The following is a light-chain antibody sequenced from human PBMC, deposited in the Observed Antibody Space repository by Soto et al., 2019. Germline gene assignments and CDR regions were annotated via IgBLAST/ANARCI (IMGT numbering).Light chain of an antibody. CDR3: QQYGTSPLT. CDR2: GAS. CDR1: QSVNGRY. Sequence: EVVLTQSPGTLSLSPGERATLSCRASQSVNGRYLAWYQQKFGQAPRLLIYGASNSATGIPDRFSGSLSGTDFTLTISRLEPGDFAVYYCQQYGTSPLTFGAGTKVEIK. V-gene: IGKV3-20*01. J-gene: IGKJ4*01.